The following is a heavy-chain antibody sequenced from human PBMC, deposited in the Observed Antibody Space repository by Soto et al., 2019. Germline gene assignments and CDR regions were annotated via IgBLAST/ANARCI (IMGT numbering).Heavy chain of an antibody. V-gene: IGHV1-69*13. J-gene: IGHJ4*02. CDR3: ARERISMVRGAPFY. D-gene: IGHD3-10*01. CDR1: GGTFSSYA. CDR2: IIPIFGTA. Sequence: SVKVSCKASGGTFSSYAISWVRQAPGQGLEWMGGIIPIFGTANYAQKFQGRVTITADESTSTAYMELSSLRYEDTALYYCARERISMVRGAPFYWGQGALVTVSS.